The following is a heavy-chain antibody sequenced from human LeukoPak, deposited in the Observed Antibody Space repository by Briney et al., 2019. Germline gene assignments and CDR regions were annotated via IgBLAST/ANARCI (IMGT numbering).Heavy chain of an antibody. Sequence: GGSLRLSCAASGFTFGNHWMSWVRQAPGRGLEWVANIKQDGSEKYYVDSVKGRFTVSRDNAKNSLYLQMNSLRPDDTAVYYCAREIFGSGSYPDFWGQGTLVTVSS. V-gene: IGHV3-7*01. J-gene: IGHJ4*02. CDR1: GFTFGNHW. CDR2: IKQDGSEK. CDR3: AREIFGSGSYPDF. D-gene: IGHD3-10*01.